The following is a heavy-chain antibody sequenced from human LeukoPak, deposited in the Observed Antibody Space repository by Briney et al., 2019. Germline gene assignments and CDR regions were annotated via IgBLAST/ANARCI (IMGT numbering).Heavy chain of an antibody. CDR1: GFTFTNYW. D-gene: IGHD3-10*01. J-gene: IGHJ4*02. CDR2: IYPGDSDS. CDR3: ASPHGSGSYYNPKL. Sequence: GESLKISCKASGFTFTNYWIGWVRQMPGKGLEWMGIIYPGDSDSRYSPSFQGQVTISADRSISTTYLQWSSLKASDAAMYYCASPHGSGSYYNPKLWGQGTLVTVSS. V-gene: IGHV5-51*01.